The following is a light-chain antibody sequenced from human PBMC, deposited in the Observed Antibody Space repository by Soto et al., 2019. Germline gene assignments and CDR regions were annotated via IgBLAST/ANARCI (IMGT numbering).Light chain of an antibody. Sequence: QSVLTQPASVSGSPGQSITLSCTGTSSDVGSYNLVSWYQQHPGKAPKLMIYEGSKRPSGVSNRFSGSKSGNTASLTISGLQAEDEAYYYCCSYAGSSTVVFGGGTKLTVL. CDR1: SSDVGSYNL. CDR3: CSYAGSSTVV. CDR2: EGS. J-gene: IGLJ2*01. V-gene: IGLV2-23*01.